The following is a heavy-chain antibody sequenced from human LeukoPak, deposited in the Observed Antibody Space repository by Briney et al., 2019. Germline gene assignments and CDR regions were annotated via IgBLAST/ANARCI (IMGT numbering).Heavy chain of an antibody. CDR2: ISYDGSNK. V-gene: IGHV3-30*03. CDR1: GFTFSSYG. Sequence: GRSLRLSCAASGFTFSSYGMHWVRQAPGKGLEWVAVISYDGSNKYYAGSVKGRFTISRDNSKNTLYLQMNSLRAEDTAVYYCARAGTFWCLDYWGQGTLVTVSS. D-gene: IGHD6-13*01. J-gene: IGHJ4*02. CDR3: ARAGTFWCLDY.